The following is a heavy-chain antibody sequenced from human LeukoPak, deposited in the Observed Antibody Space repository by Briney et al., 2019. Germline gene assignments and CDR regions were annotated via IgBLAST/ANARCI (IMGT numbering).Heavy chain of an antibody. CDR1: GYAISSGYY. CDR2: IYHSGST. CDR3: ARPGGYVYDNWFDP. V-gene: IGHV4-38-2*01. Sequence: SETLSLTCAVSGYAISSGYYWGWIRQPPGKGLEWIGSIYHSGSTYYNPSLKSRVTISVDTSKNQFSLKLSSVTAADTAVYYCARPGGYVYDNWFDPWGQGTLVTVSS. J-gene: IGHJ5*02. D-gene: IGHD5-12*01.